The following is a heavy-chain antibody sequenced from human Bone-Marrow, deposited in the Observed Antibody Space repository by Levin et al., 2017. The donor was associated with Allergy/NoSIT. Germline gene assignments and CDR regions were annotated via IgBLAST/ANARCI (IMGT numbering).Heavy chain of an antibody. Sequence: GGSLRLSCAGSGFTFSSYAMSWVRQAPGKGLEWVSGISDTCGSTYYADSVKGRFTISRDNSKKTLYLQMNSLRAEDTAVYYCAKESGDYYDSSGYYPFAYWGQGTLVTVSS. D-gene: IGHD3-22*01. V-gene: IGHV3-23*01. CDR2: ISDTCGST. CDR3: AKESGDYYDSSGYYPFAY. J-gene: IGHJ4*02. CDR1: GFTFSSYA.